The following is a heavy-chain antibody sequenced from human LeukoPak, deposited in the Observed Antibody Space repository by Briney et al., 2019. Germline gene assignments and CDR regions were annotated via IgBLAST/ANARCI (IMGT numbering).Heavy chain of an antibody. CDR2: ISGSGGST. V-gene: IGHV3-23*01. D-gene: IGHD2-2*03. Sequence: GGSLRLSCEASGFTFRNYAMSWVRQAPGKGLEWVSAISGSGGSTHYADSVKGRFTISRDNAKNSLYLQMNSLRDEDTAVYYCARDWINWFDPWGQGTLVTVSS. CDR1: GFTFRNYA. CDR3: ARDWINWFDP. J-gene: IGHJ5*02.